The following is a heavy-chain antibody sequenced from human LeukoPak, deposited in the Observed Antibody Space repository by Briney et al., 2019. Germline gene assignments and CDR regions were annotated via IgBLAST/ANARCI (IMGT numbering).Heavy chain of an antibody. J-gene: IGHJ4*02. CDR1: GFTFSSSR. V-gene: IGHV3-7*01. CDR2: MNEDGSTK. D-gene: IGHD1-26*01. Sequence: PGGSLRLSCAASGFTFSSSRMTWVRQAPGKGLEWVANMNEDGSTKNYVDSVKGRFTISRDNAQNSLFLQINSLRAEDTALYCASDPFRFRQTSSDGNYWGQGTLVTVSS. CDR3: ASDPFRFRQTSSDGNY.